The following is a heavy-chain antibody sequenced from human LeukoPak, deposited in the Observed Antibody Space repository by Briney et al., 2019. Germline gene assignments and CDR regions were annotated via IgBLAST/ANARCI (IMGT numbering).Heavy chain of an antibody. CDR2: ISSSSSYI. CDR3: ATDVTGGAISF. CDR1: GFTFSSYS. J-gene: IGHJ4*02. Sequence: PGGSLRLSCAASGFTFSSYSMNWVRQAPGKGLEWVSSISSSSSYIYYADSVKGRFTISRDNAKNSLYLQMNSLKPDDTAVYYCATDVTGGAISFWGQGALVTVSS. V-gene: IGHV3-21*04. D-gene: IGHD1-14*01.